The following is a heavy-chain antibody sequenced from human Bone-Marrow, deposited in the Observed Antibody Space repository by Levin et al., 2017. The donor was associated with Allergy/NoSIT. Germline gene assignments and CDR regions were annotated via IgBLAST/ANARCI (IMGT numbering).Heavy chain of an antibody. CDR2: IYKSGST. CDR1: GGSVITGDYY. J-gene: IGHJ6*02. CDR3: ARDRSGVRGYGMDV. D-gene: IGHD2-15*01. V-gene: IGHV4-30-4*01. Sequence: SQTLSLTCTVSGGSVITGDYYWSWIRQTPGKGLEWIGNIYKSGSTFYNPSLRSRVSMSIDTSNNQFSLKMSSVSAADTAVYFCARDRSGVRGYGMDVWGQGTTVTVSS.